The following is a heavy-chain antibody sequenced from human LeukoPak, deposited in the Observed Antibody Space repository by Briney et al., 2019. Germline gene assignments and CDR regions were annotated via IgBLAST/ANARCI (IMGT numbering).Heavy chain of an antibody. Sequence: GGSLRLSCVGSGFIFSSYWMSWARQVPGKGLEWVANMNEDGSKKNFVDSVKGRFTISRDNAKNSLYLQMSSLRDEDTAVYYCARDLSHYSGSNWGQGTLVTVSS. V-gene: IGHV3-7*01. CDR1: GFIFSSYW. J-gene: IGHJ4*02. D-gene: IGHD1-26*01. CDR3: ARDLSHYSGSN. CDR2: MNEDGSKK.